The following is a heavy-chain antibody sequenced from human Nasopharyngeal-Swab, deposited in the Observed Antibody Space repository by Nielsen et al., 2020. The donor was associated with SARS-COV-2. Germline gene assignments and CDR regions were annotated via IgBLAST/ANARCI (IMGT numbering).Heavy chain of an antibody. Sequence: ASVKVSCKASGYTFTSYDINWVRQATGQGLEWMGWMNPNSGNTGYAHKFQGRVTMTRNTSISTAYMELSSLRSEDTAVYYCARAGKIQLWFNSLYYFDYWGQGTLVTVSS. D-gene: IGHD5-18*01. CDR2: MNPNSGNT. J-gene: IGHJ4*02. CDR1: GYTFTSYD. CDR3: ARAGKIQLWFNSLYYFDY. V-gene: IGHV1-8*01.